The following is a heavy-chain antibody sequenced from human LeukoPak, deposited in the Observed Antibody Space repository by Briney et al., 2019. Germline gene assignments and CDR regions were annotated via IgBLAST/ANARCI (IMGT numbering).Heavy chain of an antibody. Sequence: PSETLSLTCTVSGDSVSSSSYYWGWIRQPPGKGLEWIGSIYYSGSTYYNPSLKSRVTISVDTSKNQFSLKLSSVTAADTAVYYCARDPGGGSTDYWGQGTLVTVSS. J-gene: IGHJ4*02. D-gene: IGHD4-23*01. CDR1: GDSVSSSSYY. CDR2: IYYSGST. V-gene: IGHV4-39*07. CDR3: ARDPGGGSTDY.